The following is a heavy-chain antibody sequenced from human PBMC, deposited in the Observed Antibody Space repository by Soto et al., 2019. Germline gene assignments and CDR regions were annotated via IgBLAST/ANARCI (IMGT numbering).Heavy chain of an antibody. CDR3: ASDWGSGSYYKGRDYYYYYMDV. D-gene: IGHD3-10*01. CDR2: IYSGGST. CDR1: GFTVSSNY. J-gene: IGHJ6*03. V-gene: IGHV3-66*01. Sequence: GGSLRLSCAASGFTVSSNYMSWVRQAPGKGLEWVSVIYSGGSTYYADSVKGRFTISRDNSKNTLYLQMNSLRAEDTAVYYCASDWGSGSYYKGRDYYYYYMDVWGKGTTVTVSS.